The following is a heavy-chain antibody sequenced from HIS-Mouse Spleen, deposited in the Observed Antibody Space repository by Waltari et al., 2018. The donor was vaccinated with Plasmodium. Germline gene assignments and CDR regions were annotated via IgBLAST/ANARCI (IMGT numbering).Heavy chain of an antibody. CDR1: HGSISSSSYS. V-gene: IGHV4-39*07. CDR3: ARVAIWTITIFGVVDY. J-gene: IGHJ4*02. Sequence: QLQLQASGPGLVKPSETLSLTCPSPHGSISSSSYSWGWTRHPPGTGLEWIGSIYYSGSTYYNPSLKSRVTISVDTSKNQFSLKLSSVTAADTAVYYCARVAIWTITIFGVVDYWGQGTLVTVSS. CDR2: IYYSGST. D-gene: IGHD3-3*01.